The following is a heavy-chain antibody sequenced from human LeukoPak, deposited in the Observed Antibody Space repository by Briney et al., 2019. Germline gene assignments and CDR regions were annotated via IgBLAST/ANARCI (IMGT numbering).Heavy chain of an antibody. CDR1: GFTFSCYW. CDR2: IKRDGSEK. V-gene: IGHV3-7*03. D-gene: IGHD3-9*01. CDR3: AKGLGFEYFDWQPDY. J-gene: IGHJ4*02. Sequence: GGSLRLSCAASGFTFSCYWMNWVRQAPGKGLEWVANIKRDGSEKYYLESVKGRFTISRDNAKNSLYLQMNSLRAEDTAVYYCAKGLGFEYFDWQPDYWGQGTLVTVSS.